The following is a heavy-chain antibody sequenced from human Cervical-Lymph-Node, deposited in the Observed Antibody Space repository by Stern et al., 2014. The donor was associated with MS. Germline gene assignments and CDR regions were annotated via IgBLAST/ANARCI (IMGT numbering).Heavy chain of an antibody. CDR2: ISGSGGST. CDR1: GFTFSSYA. D-gene: IGHD2-21*02. V-gene: IGHV3-23*01. CDR3: AKDNIVVVPGNGMDV. Sequence: EVQLLESGGGLVQPGGSLRLSCAASGFTFSSYAMSWVRQAPGKGLEWVSDISGSGGSTYYADSVKGRFTIARDNSKNTLYLQMNSLRAEDTAVYYCAKDNIVVVPGNGMDVWGQGTTVTVSS. J-gene: IGHJ6*02.